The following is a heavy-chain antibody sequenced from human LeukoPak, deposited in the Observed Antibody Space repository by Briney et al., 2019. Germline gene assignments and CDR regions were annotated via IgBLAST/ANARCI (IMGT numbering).Heavy chain of an antibody. J-gene: IGHJ4*02. D-gene: IGHD5-18*01. Sequence: GASVKVSCKASGYTFTGYYMHWVRQALGQGLEWMGWINPNSGGTNYAQKFQGRVTMTRDTSISTAYMELSRLRSDDTAVYYCARERRRGYSYGPLGYWGQGTLVTVSS. V-gene: IGHV1-2*02. CDR3: ARERRRGYSYGPLGY. CDR2: INPNSGGT. CDR1: GYTFTGYY.